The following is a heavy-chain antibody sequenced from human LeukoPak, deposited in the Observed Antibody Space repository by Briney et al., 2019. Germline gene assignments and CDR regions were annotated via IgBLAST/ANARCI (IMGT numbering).Heavy chain of an antibody. CDR3: ARGTREMATIL. D-gene: IGHD5-24*01. V-gene: IGHV4-59*01. CDR2: IYYSGST. CDR1: GGSISSYY. Sequence: SETLSLTCTVSGGSISSYYWSWIRQLPGKGLEWIGYIYYSGSTNYNPSLKSRVTISVDTSKNQFSLKLSSVTAADTAVYYCARGTREMATILWGQGTMVTVSS. J-gene: IGHJ3*01.